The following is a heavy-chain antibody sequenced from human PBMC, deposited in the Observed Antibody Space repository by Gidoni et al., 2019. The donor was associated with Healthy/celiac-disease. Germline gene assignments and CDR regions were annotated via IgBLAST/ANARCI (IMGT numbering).Heavy chain of an antibody. Sequence: EVKLLESGGGVVQPGGSLRLSCAASGFTLSSYAMSWVRQAPGKGLVWVSAISGSGGSTYYADSVKGRFTIARDNSKNTLYLQMNSLRAEDTAVYYCAKDSLYGDYFWGDAFDIWGQGTMVTVSS. CDR3: AKDSLYGDYFWGDAFDI. J-gene: IGHJ3*02. CDR2: ISGSGGST. CDR1: GFTLSSYA. V-gene: IGHV3-23*01. D-gene: IGHD4-17*01.